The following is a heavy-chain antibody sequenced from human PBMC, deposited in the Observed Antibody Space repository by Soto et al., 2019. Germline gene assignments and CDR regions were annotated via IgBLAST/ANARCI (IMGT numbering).Heavy chain of an antibody. CDR3: GRLPRDYYDSSGYYSIGVYYYYYYGMDV. J-gene: IGHJ6*02. CDR2: ISYDGSNK. V-gene: IGHV3-30-3*01. Sequence: PGGSLRLSCAASGFTFSSYAMHWVRQAPGKGLEWVAVISYDGSNKYYADSVKGRFTISRDNSKNTLYLQMNSLRAEDTAVYYCGRLPRDYYDSSGYYSIGVYYYYYYGMDVWGQGTTVTVSS. CDR1: GFTFSSYA. D-gene: IGHD3-22*01.